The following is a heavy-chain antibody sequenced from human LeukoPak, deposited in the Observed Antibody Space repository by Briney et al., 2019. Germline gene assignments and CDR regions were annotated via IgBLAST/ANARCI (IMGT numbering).Heavy chain of an antibody. D-gene: IGHD4-17*01. CDR2: INPNSGGT. V-gene: IGHV1-2*02. Sequence: ASVKVSCKASGYTFTGYYMHWVRQAPGQGLEWMGWINPNSGGTNYAQKFQGRVTMTRDTSISTAYMELSRLRSDDTAVYYCARFLEATYGDYYYGMDVWGQGTTVTVSS. J-gene: IGHJ6*02. CDR3: ARFLEATYGDYYYGMDV. CDR1: GYTFTGYY.